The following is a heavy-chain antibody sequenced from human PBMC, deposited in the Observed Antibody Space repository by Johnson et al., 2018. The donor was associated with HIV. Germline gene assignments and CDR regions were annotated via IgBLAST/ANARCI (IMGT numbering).Heavy chain of an antibody. J-gene: IGHJ3*02. Sequence: VQLVESGGGLVQPGGSLTLSCAASGFTFSTYWMHWVRQAPGKGLVWVSRINSDGSSTSYADSVKGRFTISRDNAKNTLYLQMNSLRAEDTAVYYCARGDGSSLDAFDIWGQGTMVIVSS. CDR3: ARGDGSSLDAFDI. CDR2: INSDGSST. CDR1: GFTFSTYW. V-gene: IGHV3-74*02. D-gene: IGHD2-15*01.